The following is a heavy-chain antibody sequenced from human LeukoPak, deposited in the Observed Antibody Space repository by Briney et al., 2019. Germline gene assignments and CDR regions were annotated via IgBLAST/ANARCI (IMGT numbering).Heavy chain of an antibody. CDR1: GFTFSNAW. CDR3: TTAWGPSVSSNAFDI. J-gene: IGHJ3*02. V-gene: IGHV3-15*01. Sequence: GGSLRLSCAASGFTFSNAWMSWVRQAPGKGLEWVGLIKSKTDGGTTDYAAPVKGRFTISRDDSKNTLYLQMNSLKTEDTAVYYCTTAWGPSVSSNAFDIWGQGTMVTVSS. CDR2: IKSKTDGGTT. D-gene: IGHD3-16*01.